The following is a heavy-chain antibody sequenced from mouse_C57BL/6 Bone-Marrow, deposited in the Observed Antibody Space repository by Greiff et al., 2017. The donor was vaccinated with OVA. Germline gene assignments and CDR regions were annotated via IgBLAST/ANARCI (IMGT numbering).Heavy chain of an antibody. CDR1: GYTFTSYG. Sequence: VMLVESGAELARPGASVKLSCKASGYTFTSYGISWVKQRTGQGLEWIGEIYPRSGNTYYNEKFKGKATLTADKSSSTAYMELRSLTSEDSAVYFCAIFYYYGSSFYYFDYWGQGTTLTVSS. D-gene: IGHD1-1*01. CDR3: AIFYYYGSSFYYFDY. CDR2: IYPRSGNT. J-gene: IGHJ2*01. V-gene: IGHV1-81*01.